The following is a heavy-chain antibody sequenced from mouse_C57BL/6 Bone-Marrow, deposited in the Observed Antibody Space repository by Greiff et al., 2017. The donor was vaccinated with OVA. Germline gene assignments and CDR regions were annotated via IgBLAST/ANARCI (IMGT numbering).Heavy chain of an antibody. D-gene: IGHD2-4*01. V-gene: IGHV5-6*01. Sequence: VQLQQSGGDLVKPGGSLKLSCAASGFTFSSYGMSWVRQTPDKRLEWVATISSGGSYTYYPDSVKGRFTISRDNAKNTLYLQMSSLKSEDTAMYYCARRRDYDERGAMDYWGQGTSVTVSS. CDR2: ISSGGSYT. J-gene: IGHJ4*01. CDR3: ARRRDYDERGAMDY. CDR1: GFTFSSYG.